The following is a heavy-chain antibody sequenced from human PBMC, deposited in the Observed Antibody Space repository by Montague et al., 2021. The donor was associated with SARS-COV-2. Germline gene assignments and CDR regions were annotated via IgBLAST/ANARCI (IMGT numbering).Heavy chain of an antibody. CDR2: IHYSGTT. CDR3: ARDHSS. J-gene: IGHJ5*02. D-gene: IGHD2-21*01. Sequence: TLSLTCTVSGGSISSDDYYWSWIRQPPGQGLEWIGYIHYSGTTYYNPSLKSRVTISVDTSKNQFHLKLRSVTAADTAVFYCARDHSSWGQGTLVTVSS. CDR1: GGSISSDDYY. V-gene: IGHV4-30-4*08.